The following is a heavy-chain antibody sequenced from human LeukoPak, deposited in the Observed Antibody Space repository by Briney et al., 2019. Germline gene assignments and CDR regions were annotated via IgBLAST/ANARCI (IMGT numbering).Heavy chain of an antibody. D-gene: IGHD5-18*01. CDR3: ARNGGYDQDV. V-gene: IGHV4-59*12. J-gene: IGHJ6*02. CDR2: IYYSGST. Sequence: SETLSLTCTVSGGSISSYYWSWIRQPPGKGLEWIGYIYYSGSTNYNPSLKSRVTISADRPKNQFSLNIFSVTAADTAIYYCARNGGYDQDVWGQGTTVTVSS. CDR1: GGSISSYY.